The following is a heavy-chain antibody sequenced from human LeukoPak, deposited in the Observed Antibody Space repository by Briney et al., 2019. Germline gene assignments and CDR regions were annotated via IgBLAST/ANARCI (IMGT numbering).Heavy chain of an antibody. CDR3: ATCGSSTSCYRGYFDF. CDR2: IDPHSGGT. Sequence: ASVKVSCKASGYTFTGYYLHWVRQAPGQGPEWMGWIDPHSGGTNYAQKFQGRVTLTSDTSISTAYMELSGLRSDDTAVYYCATCGSSTSCYRGYFDFWGQGSRDTVSS. CDR1: GYTFTGYY. J-gene: IGHJ4*02. V-gene: IGHV1-2*02. D-gene: IGHD2-2*01.